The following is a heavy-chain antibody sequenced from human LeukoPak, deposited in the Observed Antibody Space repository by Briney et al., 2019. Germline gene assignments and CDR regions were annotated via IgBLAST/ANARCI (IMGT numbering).Heavy chain of an antibody. D-gene: IGHD2-15*01. V-gene: IGHV3-23*01. CDR3: AILVVVVAATGPDAFDI. CDR2: ISGSGGST. Sequence: PGGALRLSCAASGFTFSSYPMSWVRQAPGKGLEWGSAISGSGGSTYYADSVKGRFTISRDNSKNTLYLQMNSLRAEDTAVYYCAILVVVVAATGPDAFDIWGQGTKVTVSS. CDR1: GFTFSSYP. J-gene: IGHJ3*02.